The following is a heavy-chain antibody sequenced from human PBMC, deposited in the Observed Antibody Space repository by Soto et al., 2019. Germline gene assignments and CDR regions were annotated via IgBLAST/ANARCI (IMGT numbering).Heavy chain of an antibody. J-gene: IGHJ4*02. Sequence: QVQLVQSGAEEKKPGASVKVSCKASGFTFTTYAMHWVRQAPGQRLEWMGWINAGNGNTKYSQRFQGRVTITRDTSASTAYMELSSLRSEDTAVYYCARGGPPPLTSYFDYWGQGTLVTVSS. CDR2: INAGNGNT. CDR1: GFTFTTYA. CDR3: ARGGPPPLTSYFDY. V-gene: IGHV1-3*05.